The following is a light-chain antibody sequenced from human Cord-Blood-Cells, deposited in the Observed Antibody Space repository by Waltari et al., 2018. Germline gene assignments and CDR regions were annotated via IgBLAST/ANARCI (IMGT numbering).Light chain of an antibody. V-gene: IGKV3-15*01. CDR3: QQYNNWAPWT. Sequence: EIVMTQSPATLSVSPGERATLSCRASQSVSSNLAWYQQKPGQAPRLLIYGASTRATGIPARFSGSGSGTEVTLTISSLQSEDFAVYYCQQYNNWAPWTFGQGTEVESK. CDR2: GAS. J-gene: IGKJ1*01. CDR1: QSVSSN.